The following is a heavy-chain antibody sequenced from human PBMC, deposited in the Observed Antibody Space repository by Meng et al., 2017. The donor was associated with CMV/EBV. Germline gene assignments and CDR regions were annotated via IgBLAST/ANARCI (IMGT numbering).Heavy chain of an antibody. V-gene: IGHV1-69*05. CDR3: ARSYLNSIFGVVIISGMDV. Sequence: FSSYAISWVRQAPGQGLESMGGIIPIFGTANYAQKFQGRVTITTDDSTSTAYMALSSLISEDTAVYYCARSYLNSIFGVVIISGMDVWGQGTTVTVSS. D-gene: IGHD3-3*01. CDR1: FSSYA. CDR2: IIPIFGTA. J-gene: IGHJ6*02.